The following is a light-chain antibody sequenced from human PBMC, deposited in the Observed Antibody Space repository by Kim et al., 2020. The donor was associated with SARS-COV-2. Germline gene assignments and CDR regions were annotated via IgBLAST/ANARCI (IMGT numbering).Light chain of an antibody. J-gene: IGLJ1*01. CDR1: SSDVGGYNY. CDR2: EVS. Sequence: QSALTQPPSASGSPGQSVTISCTGTSSDVGGYNYVSWYQQHPGKAPKLMSYEVSKRPSGVPDRFSGSKSGNTASLTVSGLQAEDEADYYCSSYAGSNNSVFGTGTKVTVL. CDR3: SSYAGSNNSV. V-gene: IGLV2-8*01.